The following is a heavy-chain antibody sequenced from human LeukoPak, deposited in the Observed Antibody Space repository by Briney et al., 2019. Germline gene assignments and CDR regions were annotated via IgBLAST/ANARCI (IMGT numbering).Heavy chain of an antibody. CDR2: IIPIFGTA. CDR3: ASGDLYYYDSSGIYYFDY. D-gene: IGHD3-22*01. V-gene: IGHV1-69*13. CDR1: GGTFSSYA. J-gene: IGHJ4*02. Sequence: SVKVSCKASGGTFSSYAISWVRQAPGQGLEWMGGIIPIFGTANYAQKFQGRVTITADESTSTAYMELSSLRFEDTTVYYCASGDLYYYDSSGIYYFDYWGQGTLVTVSS.